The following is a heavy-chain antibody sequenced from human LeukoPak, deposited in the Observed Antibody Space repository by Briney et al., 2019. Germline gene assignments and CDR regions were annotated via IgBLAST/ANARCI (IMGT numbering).Heavy chain of an antibody. Sequence: ASVKVSCKASGYTFTSYYMHWVRQAPGQGLEWMGIINPSGGSTSYAPKFQDRVAMTRDTSTSTVYMQLSSLRSEDTAVYYCARGLTHYGDYDAYWGQGTLVTVSS. CDR2: INPSGGST. CDR3: ARGLTHYGDYDAY. V-gene: IGHV1-46*01. CDR1: GYTFTSYY. J-gene: IGHJ4*02. D-gene: IGHD4-17*01.